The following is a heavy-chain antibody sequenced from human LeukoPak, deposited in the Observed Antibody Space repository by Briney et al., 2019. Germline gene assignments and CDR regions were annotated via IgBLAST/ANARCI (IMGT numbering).Heavy chain of an antibody. V-gene: IGHV3-7*01. Sequence: GGSLRLSCAASGFTFSSYWMSWVRQAPGKGLEWVADITQDGSEKYYVDSVKGRFTISRDNAKNSLYLQMNSLRAEDTAVYYCAREGGGYRYGANDFDYWGQGTLVTVSS. CDR3: AREGGGYRYGANDFDY. CDR2: ITQDGSEK. CDR1: GFTFSSYW. J-gene: IGHJ4*02. D-gene: IGHD5-18*01.